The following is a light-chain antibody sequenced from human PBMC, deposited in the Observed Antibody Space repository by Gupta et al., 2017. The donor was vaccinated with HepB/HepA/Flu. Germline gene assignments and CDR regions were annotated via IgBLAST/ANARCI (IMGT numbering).Light chain of an antibody. J-gene: IGKJ5*01. Sequence: DIVMTQSPDSLAVSLGEKATINCKSSQSVLYSSNNKNYLAWYQQKPGQPPKLLIYWASTRESGVPDRFSGSGSGTDFTLTISSLQAEDVAVYYCQQHYRTPTFGQGTRLEIK. CDR1: QSVLYSSNNKNY. V-gene: IGKV4-1*01. CDR2: WAS. CDR3: QQHYRTPT.